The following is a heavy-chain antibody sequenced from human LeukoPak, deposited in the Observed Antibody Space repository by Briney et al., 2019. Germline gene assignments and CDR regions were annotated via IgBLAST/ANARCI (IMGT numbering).Heavy chain of an antibody. J-gene: IGHJ4*02. CDR2: IYHSGGT. Sequence: PSGTLSLTCAVSGGSISSSNWWSWVRQPPGKGLEWIGEIYHSGGTNYNLSLKSRITISVDKSKNQFSLKLSSVTAADTAVYYCARGIDYGDSESQDYWGQGTLVTVSS. CDR1: GGSISSSNW. D-gene: IGHD4-17*01. V-gene: IGHV4-4*02. CDR3: ARGIDYGDSESQDY.